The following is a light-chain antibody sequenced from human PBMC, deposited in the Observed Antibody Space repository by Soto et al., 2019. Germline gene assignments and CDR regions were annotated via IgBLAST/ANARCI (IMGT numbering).Light chain of an antibody. CDR3: SSYTSTGAWV. CDR1: SSDIGAYNS. Sequence: QSVLAQPASVSGSPGQSITICCSGTSSDIGAYNSVSWYQQHPGQVPQLMIYEVSNRPSGVSNRFSGSKSGNTASLTISGLQPEDESDYYCSSYTSTGAWVFGGGTKLTVL. CDR2: EVS. V-gene: IGLV2-14*01. J-gene: IGLJ3*02.